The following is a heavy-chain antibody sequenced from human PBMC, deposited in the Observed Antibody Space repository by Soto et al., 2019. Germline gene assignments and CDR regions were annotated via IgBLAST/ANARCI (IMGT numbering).Heavy chain of an antibody. V-gene: IGHV4-59*01. CDR1: GCSISSYY. J-gene: IGHJ5*02. CDR2: IYYSGST. D-gene: IGHD7-27*01. CDR3: ARATGEVWFDP. Sequence: PSETLSLTCTFSGCSISSYYWSLIRQPPGKGLEWIGYIYYSGSTNYNPSLKSRATISVDTSKNQFSLKLSSVTASDTAVYYCARATGEVWFDPWGQGTLVTVSS.